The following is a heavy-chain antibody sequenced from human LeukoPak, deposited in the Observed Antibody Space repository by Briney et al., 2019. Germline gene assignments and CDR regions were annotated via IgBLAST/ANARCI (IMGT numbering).Heavy chain of an antibody. CDR2: IYYSGST. V-gene: IGHV4-39*01. Sequence: SETLSLTCAVSGGSISSSNWWSWIRQPPGKGLEWIGSIYYSGSTYYNPSLKSRVTISVDTSKNQFSLKLSSVTAADTAVYYCAIKLYYDFWSGYYSPYTPGHPNFDYWGQGTLVTVSS. CDR3: AIKLYYDFWSGYYSPYTPGHPNFDY. CDR1: GGSISSSNW. J-gene: IGHJ4*02. D-gene: IGHD3-3*01.